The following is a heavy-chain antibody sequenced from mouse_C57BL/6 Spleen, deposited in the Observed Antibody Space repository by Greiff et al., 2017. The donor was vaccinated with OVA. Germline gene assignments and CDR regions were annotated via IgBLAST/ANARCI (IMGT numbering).Heavy chain of an antibody. CDR1: GYAFSSSW. CDR3: ARGGGTAQATWYFDY. V-gene: IGHV1-82*01. J-gene: IGHJ2*01. D-gene: IGHD3-2*02. CDR2: IYPGDGDT. Sequence: QVQLQQPGPELVKPGASVKISCKASGYAFSSSWMNWVKQRPGKGLEWIGRIYPGDGDTNYNGKFKGKATLTADKSSSTAYMQLSSLTSGDSAVYFCARGGGTAQATWYFDYWGQGTTLTVSS.